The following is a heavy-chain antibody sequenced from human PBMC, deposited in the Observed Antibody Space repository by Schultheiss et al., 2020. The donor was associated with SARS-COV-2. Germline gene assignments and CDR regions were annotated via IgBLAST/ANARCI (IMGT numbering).Heavy chain of an antibody. CDR3: ARDGGSSSWGPDY. CDR1: GFTFSSYG. D-gene: IGHD6-13*01. CDR2: IWYDGSNK. Sequence: GGSLRLSCAASGFTFSSYGMHWVRQAPGKGLEWVAVIWYDGSNKYYADSVKGRFTISRDNSKNTLYLQMNSLRAEDTAVYYCARDGGSSSWGPDYWGQGTLVTVSS. J-gene: IGHJ4*02. V-gene: IGHV3-33*01.